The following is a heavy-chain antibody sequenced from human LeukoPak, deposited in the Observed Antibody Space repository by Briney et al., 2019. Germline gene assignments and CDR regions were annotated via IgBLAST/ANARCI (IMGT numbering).Heavy chain of an antibody. D-gene: IGHD4-11*01. CDR1: GFTLSDFW. Sequence: TGGSLRLSCAASGFTLSDFWMGWVRRAPGQGLEGVANINQGGSERYYVDSVKGRFTISRDNAKKSLFLQMNSLGAEDTAVYYCTKGRSNHYWGQGTLVTVST. CDR2: INQGGSER. J-gene: IGHJ4*02. CDR3: TKGRSNHY. V-gene: IGHV3-7*01.